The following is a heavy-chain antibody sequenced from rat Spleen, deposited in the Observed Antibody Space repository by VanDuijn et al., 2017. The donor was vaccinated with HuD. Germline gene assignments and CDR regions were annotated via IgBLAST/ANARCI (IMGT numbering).Heavy chain of an antibody. Sequence: QVQLKESGPGLVQPSQTLSLTCTVSGFSLTSYTVSWVRQPPGKGLEWIAAISSGGRTYYNSGLKSRLSISRDTSKSQVFLKMNSLQTEDTAMYFCARWDHWGQGTLVTVSS. CDR1: GFSLTSYT. D-gene: IGHD5-1*01. V-gene: IGHV2-6*01. CDR2: ISSGGRT. J-gene: IGHJ3*01. CDR3: ARWDH.